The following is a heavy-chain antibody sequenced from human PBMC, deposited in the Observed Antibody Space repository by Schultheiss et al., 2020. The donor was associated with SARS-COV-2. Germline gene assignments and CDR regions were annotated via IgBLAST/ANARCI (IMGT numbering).Heavy chain of an antibody. J-gene: IGHJ4*02. V-gene: IGHV3-13*05. D-gene: IGHD3-22*01. Sequence: GGSLRLSCATSGFIFSSYDMHWVRQATGKGLEWVSPIGTAGDPYYPGSVKGRFNISRDNSKNTLYLQMNSLRAEDTAVYYCARAGLYDSSGYYYSCADYWGQGTLVTVSS. CDR1: GFIFSSYD. CDR2: IGTAGDP. CDR3: ARAGLYDSSGYYYSCADY.